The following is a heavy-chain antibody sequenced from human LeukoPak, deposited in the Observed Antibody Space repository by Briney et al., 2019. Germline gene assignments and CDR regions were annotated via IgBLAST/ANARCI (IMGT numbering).Heavy chain of an antibody. J-gene: IGHJ4*02. CDR3: ARSSYDSSGYQRIFDY. D-gene: IGHD3-22*01. CDR1: GGSISSGGYY. CDR2: IYYSGST. V-gene: IGHV4-31*03. Sequence: SQTLSLTCTVSGGSISSGGYYWSWIRQHPGKGLEWIGYIYYSGSTYYNPSLKSRVTISVDTSKNQFSLKLSSATAADTAVYYCARSSYDSSGYQRIFDYWGQGTLVTVSS.